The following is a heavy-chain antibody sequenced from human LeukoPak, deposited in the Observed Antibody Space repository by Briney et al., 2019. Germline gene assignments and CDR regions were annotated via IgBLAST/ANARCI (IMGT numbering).Heavy chain of an antibody. V-gene: IGHV5-51*01. Sequence: GESLKISCKGSGYSFTTYWIGWVRQMPGKGLEWMGIIYPGDSDTRYSPSFQGQVTISADKSISTAYLQWSRLKASDTAIYYCAKHSRTGSSFDPFEYWGQGTLVNGSS. J-gene: IGHJ4*01. CDR3: AKHSRTGSSFDPFEY. CDR2: IYPGDSDT. CDR1: GYSFTTYW. D-gene: IGHD3-10*01.